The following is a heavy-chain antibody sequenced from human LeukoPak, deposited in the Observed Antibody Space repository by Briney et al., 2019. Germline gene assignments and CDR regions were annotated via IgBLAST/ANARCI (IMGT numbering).Heavy chain of an antibody. CDR1: GGSFSGYY. Sequence: SETLSLTCAVYGGSFSGYYWSWIRQPPGKGLEWIGEINHSGSTNYNPSLKSRVTISVDTSKNQFSLKLSSVTAADTAVYYCARWAAYDILTGSNDYWGQGTLVTVSS. V-gene: IGHV4-34*01. D-gene: IGHD3-9*01. J-gene: IGHJ4*02. CDR3: ARWAAYDILTGSNDY. CDR2: INHSGST.